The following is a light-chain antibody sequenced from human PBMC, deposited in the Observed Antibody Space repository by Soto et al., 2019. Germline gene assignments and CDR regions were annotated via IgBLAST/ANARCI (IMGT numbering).Light chain of an antibody. CDR2: SNN. V-gene: IGLV1-44*01. CDR3: AAWDDILNGYV. J-gene: IGLJ1*01. CDR1: FSNIGSYT. Sequence: QSALTQPPSASGTPGQRVTISCSGSFSNIGSYTVSWYQQLPGTAPKLLIYSNNQRPSGVPDRFSGSKSGTSASLAISGLQSKDEADYYCAAWDDILNGYVFGTGTKVTVL.